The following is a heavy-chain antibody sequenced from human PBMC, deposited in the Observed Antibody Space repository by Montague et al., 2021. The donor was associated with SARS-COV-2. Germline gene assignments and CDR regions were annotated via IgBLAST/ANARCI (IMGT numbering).Heavy chain of an antibody. Sequence: SAISGDSVSSNIATWNWIRQSPSRGLEWLGRTYYRSKWYNDYAESVKSRITIDPDTSKHQFSLHLNSVTPEDTAVYYCARIPVGSKYYFDFWGQGTLVTVSP. CDR3: ARIPVGSKYYFDF. V-gene: IGHV6-1*01. CDR1: GDSVSSNIAT. D-gene: IGHD2-2*01. J-gene: IGHJ4*02. CDR2: TYYRSKWYN.